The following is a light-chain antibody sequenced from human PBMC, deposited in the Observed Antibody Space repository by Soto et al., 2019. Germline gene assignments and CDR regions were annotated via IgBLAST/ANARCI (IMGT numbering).Light chain of an antibody. CDR3: SSYTSTYTQV. CDR1: SSDVGNYNY. J-gene: IGLJ1*01. CDR2: EVS. Sequence: QSALTQPASVSGSPGQSITISCTGTSSDVGNYNYVSWYQQHPGKAPKLMIYEVSNRPSGVSNRFSGSKSGNTASLTISGLQAEDEADYYCSSYTSTYTQVFGTGTKVTVL. V-gene: IGLV2-14*01.